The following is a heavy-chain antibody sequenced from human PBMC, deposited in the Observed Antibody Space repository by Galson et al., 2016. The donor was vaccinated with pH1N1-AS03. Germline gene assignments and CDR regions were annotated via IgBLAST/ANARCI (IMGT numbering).Heavy chain of an antibody. V-gene: IGHV3-23*01. CDR2: ISGSGGHI. CDR1: GFTFNNYA. Sequence: SLRLSCAASGFTFNNYAMSWVRQAPGKGLEWVSVISGSGGHIYYADPVRGRFTISRDNSKNTVYLQMNSLRAEDTAVFYCAKHVEKGIWIMTVWGQGTTVIVSS. J-gene: IGHJ6*02. CDR3: AKHVEKGIWIMTV. D-gene: IGHD3-16*01.